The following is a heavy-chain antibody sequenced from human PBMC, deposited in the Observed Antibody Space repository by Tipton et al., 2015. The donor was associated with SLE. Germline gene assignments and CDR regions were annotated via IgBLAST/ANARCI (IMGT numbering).Heavy chain of an antibody. V-gene: IGHV3-66*01. J-gene: IGHJ4*02. CDR3: ASVPTHYYDSSGYYYVDY. Sequence: SLRLSCAASGFTVSSNYMSWVRQAPGKGLEWVSVIYSGGSTYYADSVKGRFTISRDNAKNSLYLQMNSLRAEDTAVYYCASVPTHYYDSSGYYYVDYWGQGTLVTVSS. D-gene: IGHD3-22*01. CDR2: IYSGGST. CDR1: GFTVSSNY.